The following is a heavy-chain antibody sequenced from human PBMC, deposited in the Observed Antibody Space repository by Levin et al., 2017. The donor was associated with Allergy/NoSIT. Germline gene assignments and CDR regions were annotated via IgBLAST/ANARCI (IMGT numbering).Heavy chain of an antibody. J-gene: IGHJ4*02. CDR2: ISSSGDTT. CDR1: GFTFSRYA. CDR3: AKEEVEMTTSIFGYYFDF. V-gene: IGHV3-23*01. Sequence: PGGSLRLSCAASGFTFSRYAMSWVRQAPGKGLEWVSAISSSGDTTYYADSVRGQFTISRDNSKNTLYLQMSSLRDEDTALYYCAKEEVEMTTSIFGYYFDFWGQGTLVTVSS. D-gene: IGHD5-24*01.